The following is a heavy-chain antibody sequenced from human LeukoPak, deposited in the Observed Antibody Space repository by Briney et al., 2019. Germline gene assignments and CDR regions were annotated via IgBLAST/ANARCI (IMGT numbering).Heavy chain of an antibody. D-gene: IGHD6-19*01. Sequence: PSETLSFTCTVSSGSISNGGYYWVWIRQPPEKGLEWIGSIYYSGTSYYNPSLTSRVTISVDTSNNQFSLKLSSVTAADTAVYYCARAVMVAVAGGRFDYWGQGTLVTVSS. CDR3: ARAVMVAVAGGRFDY. V-gene: IGHV4-39*07. CDR2: IYYSGTS. J-gene: IGHJ4*02. CDR1: SGSISNGGYY.